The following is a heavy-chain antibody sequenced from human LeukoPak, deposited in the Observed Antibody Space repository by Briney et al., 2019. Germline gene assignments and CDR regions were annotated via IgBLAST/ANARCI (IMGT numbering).Heavy chain of an antibody. Sequence: SETLSLTCTVSGGSISSYYWSWIRQPPGKGLEWIGYIYYSGSTNYNPSLKSRVTIPVDTSKNQFSLKLSSVTAADTAVYYCARANTYNWGYYYYGMDVWGQGTTVTVSS. V-gene: IGHV4-59*01. CDR2: IYYSGST. D-gene: IGHD1-1*01. J-gene: IGHJ6*02. CDR1: GGSISSYY. CDR3: ARANTYNWGYYYYGMDV.